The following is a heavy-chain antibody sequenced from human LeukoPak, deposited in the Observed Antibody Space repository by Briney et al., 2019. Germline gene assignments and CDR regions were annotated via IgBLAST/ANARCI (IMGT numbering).Heavy chain of an antibody. Sequence: GASVKVSCKASGYTFTSYGISWVRQATGQGLEWMGWMNPNSGNTGYAQKFQGRVTMTRNTSISTAYMELSSLRSEDTAVYYCARGPLGHNWFDPWGQGTLVTVSS. CDR1: GYTFTSYG. D-gene: IGHD3-10*01. V-gene: IGHV1-8*02. J-gene: IGHJ5*02. CDR3: ARGPLGHNWFDP. CDR2: MNPNSGNT.